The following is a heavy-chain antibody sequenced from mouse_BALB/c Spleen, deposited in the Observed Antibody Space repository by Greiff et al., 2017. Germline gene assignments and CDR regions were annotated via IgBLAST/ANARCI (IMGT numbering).Heavy chain of an antibody. CDR3: TRPYGSRAWFAY. CDR2: INPSNGGT. D-gene: IGHD1-1*01. V-gene: IGHV1S81*02. CDR1: GYTFTSYY. Sequence: QVQLKESGAELVKPGASVKLSCKASGYTFTSYYMYWVKQRPGQGLEWIGEINPSNGGTNFNEKFKSKATLTVDKSSSTAYMQLSSLTSEDSAVYYCTRPYGSRAWFAYWGQGTLVTVSA. J-gene: IGHJ3*01.